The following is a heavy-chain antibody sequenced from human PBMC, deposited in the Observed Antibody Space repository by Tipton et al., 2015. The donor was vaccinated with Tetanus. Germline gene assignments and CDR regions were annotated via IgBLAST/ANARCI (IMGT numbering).Heavy chain of an antibody. CDR1: GFTFSNFG. D-gene: IGHD4-17*01. CDR2: VWYDGNMK. CDR3: TRTISNDYVAA. V-gene: IGHV3-33*01. Sequence: SLRLSCAASGFTFSNFGMHWVRQAPGKGLERVAVVWYDGNMKYSADSVKGRFTISRDNSRNTLYLQMSSLRVEDTAVYYCTRTISNDYVAAWGQGTLVTVSS. J-gene: IGHJ4*02.